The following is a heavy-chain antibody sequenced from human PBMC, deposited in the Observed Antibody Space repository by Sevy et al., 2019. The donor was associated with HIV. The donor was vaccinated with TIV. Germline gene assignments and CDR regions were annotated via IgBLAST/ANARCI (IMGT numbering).Heavy chain of an antibody. J-gene: IGHJ4*02. CDR3: AKEGGGYYYDSSGLFDY. D-gene: IGHD3-22*01. V-gene: IGHV3-23*01. Sequence: GGSLRLSCAASGFTFSSYAMSWVRQAPGKGLEWVSAISGSGYLTYYTDSVKGRLTISRDNSKNTLYLQMNSLRAEDTAVYYCAKEGGGYYYDSSGLFDYWDQGTLVTVSS. CDR1: GFTFSSYA. CDR2: ISGSGYLT.